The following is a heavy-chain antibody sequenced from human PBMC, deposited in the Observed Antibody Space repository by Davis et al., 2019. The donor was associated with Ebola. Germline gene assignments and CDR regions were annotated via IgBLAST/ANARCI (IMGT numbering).Heavy chain of an antibody. Sequence: GESLKISCAASGYSSINYWIGWVRQMPGKGLEWMGFIHSGGSDIRYSPSFRGQVTISADKSISTAYLHWSSLKASDTAMYYCATSGRGAFDVCGQGTMVTVSS. CDR1: GYSSINYW. D-gene: IGHD1-26*01. J-gene: IGHJ3*01. CDR3: ATSGRGAFDV. CDR2: IHSGGSDI. V-gene: IGHV5-51*01.